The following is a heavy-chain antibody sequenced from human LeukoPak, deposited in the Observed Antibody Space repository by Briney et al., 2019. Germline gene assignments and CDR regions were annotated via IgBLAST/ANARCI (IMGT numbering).Heavy chain of an antibody. D-gene: IGHD1-14*01. J-gene: IGHJ4*02. CDR2: ISYDGSNK. CDR1: GFTFSSYT. V-gene: IGHV3-30-3*01. CDR3: ARLLGTTSDFDC. Sequence: PGGSLRLSCAASGFTFSSYTMHWVRQAPGKGLEWVAVISYDGSNKYYADSVKGRFTISRDNSKNTLYLQMNSLRAEDTAVYYCARLLGTTSDFDCWGQGTLVTVSS.